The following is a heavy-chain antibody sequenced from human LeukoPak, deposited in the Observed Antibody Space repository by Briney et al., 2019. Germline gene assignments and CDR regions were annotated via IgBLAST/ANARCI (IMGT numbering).Heavy chain of an antibody. D-gene: IGHD6-13*01. V-gene: IGHV3-33*01. CDR3: ARVHGSSWHHYFDY. CDR1: GFXFSSYD. Sequence: PGRSLRLSCAASGFXFSSYDMHWVRQAPGKGLEWVAVIWYDGSNKYYADSVKGRFTISRDNSKNTLYLQMNSLRAEDTAVYYCARVHGSSWHHYFDYWGQGTLVTVSS. J-gene: IGHJ4*02. CDR2: IWYDGSNK.